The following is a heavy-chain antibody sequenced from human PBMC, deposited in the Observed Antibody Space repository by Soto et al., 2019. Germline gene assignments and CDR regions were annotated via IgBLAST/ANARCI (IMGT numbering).Heavy chain of an antibody. CDR2: IYYSGST. J-gene: IGHJ4*02. CDR3: ARGGGSPDY. D-gene: IGHD2-15*01. Sequence: WIRQPPGKGLEWIGYIYYSGSTNYNPSLKSRVTISVDTSKNQFSLKLSSVTAADTAVYYCARGGGSPDYWGQGTLVTVSS. V-gene: IGHV4-59*01.